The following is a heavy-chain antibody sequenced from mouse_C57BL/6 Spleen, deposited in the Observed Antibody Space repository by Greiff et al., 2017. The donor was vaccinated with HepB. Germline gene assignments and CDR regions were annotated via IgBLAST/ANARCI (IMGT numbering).Heavy chain of an antibody. CDR3: ARGWLLLYYFDY. CDR2: ISYDGSN. V-gene: IGHV3-6*01. Sequence: VQLKESGPGLVKPSQSLSLTCSVTGYSITSGYYWNWIRQFPGNKLEWMGYISYDGSNNYNPSLKNRISITRDTSKTQFFLKLNSVTTEDTATYYCARGWLLLYYFDYWGQGTTLTVSS. J-gene: IGHJ2*01. CDR1: GYSITSGYY. D-gene: IGHD2-3*01.